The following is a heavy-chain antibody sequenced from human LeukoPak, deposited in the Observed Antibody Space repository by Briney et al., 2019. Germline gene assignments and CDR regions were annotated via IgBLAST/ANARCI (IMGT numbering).Heavy chain of an antibody. CDR3: ARGYCTNGVCYTREDSDAFDI. V-gene: IGHV1-69*05. Sequence: SVTVSCKASGGTFSSYAISWVRQAPGQGLEWMGGVIPIFVTANYAQKFQGRVTITTDETPSSAYIELRSLRSEDTAVYYCARGYCTNGVCYTREDSDAFDIWGQGTMVTVSS. J-gene: IGHJ3*02. CDR2: VIPIFVTA. D-gene: IGHD2-8*01. CDR1: GGTFSSYA.